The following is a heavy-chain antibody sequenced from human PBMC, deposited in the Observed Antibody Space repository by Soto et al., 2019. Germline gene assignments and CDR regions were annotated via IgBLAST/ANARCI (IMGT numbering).Heavy chain of an antibody. D-gene: IGHD1-1*01. Sequence: QVQLQESGPGLVKPSQILSLTCTVSDGSISSGGYYWSWIRQHPGKGLEWIGYIYYSGSTYYNPSLKSRVTISVDTSKNQFALKLSSVTAADTAVYYCARWPHLEPRVDYWGQGTLVTVSS. CDR2: IYYSGST. J-gene: IGHJ4*02. V-gene: IGHV4-31*02. CDR1: DGSISSGGYY. CDR3: ARWPHLEPRVDY.